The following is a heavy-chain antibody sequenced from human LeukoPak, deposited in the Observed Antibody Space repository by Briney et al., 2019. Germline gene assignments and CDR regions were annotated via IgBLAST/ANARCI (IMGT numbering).Heavy chain of an antibody. D-gene: IGHD6-13*01. Sequence: RSGGSLRLSCAASGFTFSSYAMHWVRQAPGKGLEWVAVISYDGSNKYYADSVKGRFTISRDNSKNTLYLQMNSLRAEDTAVYYCARERIAAAGRSRGFDPWGQGTLVTVSS. J-gene: IGHJ5*02. CDR3: ARERIAAAGRSRGFDP. V-gene: IGHV3-30*14. CDR2: ISYDGSNK. CDR1: GFTFSSYA.